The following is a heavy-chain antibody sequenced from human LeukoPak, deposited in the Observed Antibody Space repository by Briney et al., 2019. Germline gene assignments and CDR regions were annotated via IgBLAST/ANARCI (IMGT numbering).Heavy chain of an antibody. CDR2: INHSGST. Sequence: PSETLSLTCAVYGGSFSGYYWSWIRQPPGKGLEWIGEINHSGSTNYNPSLKSRVTISVDTSKNQFSLKLSSVTAPDTAVYYCAGGRVRGAVAGFDYWGQGTLVTVCS. V-gene: IGHV4-34*01. CDR1: GGSFSGYY. CDR3: AGGRVRGAVAGFDY. D-gene: IGHD6-19*01. J-gene: IGHJ4*02.